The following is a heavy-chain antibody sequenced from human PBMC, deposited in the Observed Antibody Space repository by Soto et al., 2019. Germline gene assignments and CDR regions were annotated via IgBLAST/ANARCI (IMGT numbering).Heavy chain of an antibody. V-gene: IGHV3-73*01. CDR2: IRSKGNNYAT. CDR1: GFTFSGSA. D-gene: IGHD3-3*01. CDR3: SRQASDFWSGKPPYYMDV. Sequence: EVQLVESGGGLVQPGGSLKLSCAASGFTFSGSAMHWVRQASGKGLEWVGRIRSKGNNYATAYGASLKGRFTISRDASKNTAYLQMNRLNTEDTAVYYCSRQASDFWSGKPPYYMDVWGKGTTVTVSS. J-gene: IGHJ6*03.